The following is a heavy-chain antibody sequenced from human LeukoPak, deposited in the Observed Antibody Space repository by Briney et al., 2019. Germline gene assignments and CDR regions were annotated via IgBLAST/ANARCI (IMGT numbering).Heavy chain of an antibody. CDR3: ARGAVAGTVAYYYYYYMDV. CDR2: IIPIFGTA. V-gene: IGHV1-69*05. Sequence: SVKVSCKASGGTFSSYAISWVRQAPGQGLEWMGGIIPIFGTANYAQKFQGRVTITTDESTSTAYMELSSLRSEDTAVYYCARGAVAGTVAYYYYYYMDVWGKGTTVTVSS. J-gene: IGHJ6*03. CDR1: GGTFSSYA. D-gene: IGHD6-19*01.